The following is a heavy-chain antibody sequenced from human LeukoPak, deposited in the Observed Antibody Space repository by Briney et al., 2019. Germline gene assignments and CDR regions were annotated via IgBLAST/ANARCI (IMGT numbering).Heavy chain of an antibody. V-gene: IGHV3-7*03. CDR2: IKQGGGER. CDR1: GFTFSRHW. Sequence: WGSLRLSCAASGFTFSRHWMNWVRQAPGKGLEWVANIKQGGGERNYVDSVKGRFTVSRDDAKSSLYLQMNSLRAEDTAIYYCARGPNYGSRTDYLDYWGQGTLVTVSS. J-gene: IGHJ4*02. CDR3: ARGPNYGSRTDYLDY. D-gene: IGHD4-17*01.